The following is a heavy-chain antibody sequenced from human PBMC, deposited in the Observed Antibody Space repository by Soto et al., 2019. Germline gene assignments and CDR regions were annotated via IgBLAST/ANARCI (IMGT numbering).Heavy chain of an antibody. Sequence: QVQLVESGGGVGQPGRSLRLSCAASGFTFSSYGMHWVRQAPGKGLEWGAVIWYDGSNKYYADSVKGRFTISRDNAKNTLYLQMNSQRAEDTAVYYCARDGPYYYGSGSYGLGWSVAFDIWGQGTMVTVSS. V-gene: IGHV3-33*01. J-gene: IGHJ3*02. CDR1: GFTFSSYG. CDR3: ARDGPYYYGSGSYGLGWSVAFDI. CDR2: IWYDGSNK. D-gene: IGHD3-10*01.